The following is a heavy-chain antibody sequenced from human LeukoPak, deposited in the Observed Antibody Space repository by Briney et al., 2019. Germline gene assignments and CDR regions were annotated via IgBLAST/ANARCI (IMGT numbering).Heavy chain of an antibody. V-gene: IGHV4-59*01. CDR1: GGSISSYY. CDR2: IYYSGST. CDR3: ARGGVEMATIKDY. D-gene: IGHD5-24*01. Sequence: SETLSLTCTVSGGSISSYYWSWIRQPPGKGLEWIGYIYYSGSTNYNPSLKSRVTISVDTSKNQFSLKLSSVTAADTAVYYCARGGVEMATIKDYWGQGTLVTVSS. J-gene: IGHJ4*02.